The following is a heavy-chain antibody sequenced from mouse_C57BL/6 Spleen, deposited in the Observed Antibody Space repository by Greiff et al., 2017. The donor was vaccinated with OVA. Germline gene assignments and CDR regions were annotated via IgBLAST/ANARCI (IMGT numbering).Heavy chain of an antibody. CDR1: GFTFSSYA. CDR3: TRLYGTQYYFDY. V-gene: IGHV5-9-1*02. J-gene: IGHJ2*01. CDR2: ISSGGDYI. D-gene: IGHD2-1*01. Sequence: EVQLVESGEGLVKPGGSLKLSCAASGFTFSSYAMSWVRQTPEKRLEWVAYISSGGDYIYYADTVKGLFTISRDNARNTLYLQMSSLKSEDTAMYYCTRLYGTQYYFDYWGQGTTLTVSS.